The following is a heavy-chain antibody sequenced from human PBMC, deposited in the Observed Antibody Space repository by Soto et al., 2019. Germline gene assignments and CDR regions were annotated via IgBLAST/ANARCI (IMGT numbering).Heavy chain of an antibody. CDR1: GGSFSENY. D-gene: IGHD2-2*02. J-gene: IGHJ5*02. CDR3: ARAFGGRYCSSTSCYKWFSP. V-gene: IGHV4-34*01. CDR2: INPGGRS. Sequence: SETLSLTCSVYGGSFSENYWSWIRQSPGKGLEWIGEINPGGRSNYNPSLKSRVIVSVDTSKNQISLKLRSVTAADTAVYYCARAFGGRYCSSTSCYKWFSPWGQGTLVT.